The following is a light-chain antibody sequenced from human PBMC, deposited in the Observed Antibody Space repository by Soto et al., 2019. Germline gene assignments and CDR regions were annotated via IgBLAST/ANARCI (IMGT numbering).Light chain of an antibody. Sequence: EIVLTQSPGTLSLSPGERATLSCRASQSVSSSYFAWYQQKPGQAPRLLIYAASSSTTGIPDRFSGSGSGTDFTITISRLEADDFSVYYCYQYRSSRPYTFGQGTKVEIK. J-gene: IGKJ2*01. CDR1: QSVSSSY. CDR2: AAS. V-gene: IGKV3-20*01. CDR3: YQYRSSRPYT.